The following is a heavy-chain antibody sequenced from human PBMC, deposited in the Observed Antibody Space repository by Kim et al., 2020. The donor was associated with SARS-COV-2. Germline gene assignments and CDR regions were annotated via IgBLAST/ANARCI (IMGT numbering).Heavy chain of an antibody. Sequence: GGSLRLSCAASGFTFSNAWMSWVRQAPGKGLEWVGRIKSKTDGGTTDYAAPVKGRFTISRDDSKNTLYLQMNSLKTEDTAVYYCTSRITIFGVVLYGMDVWGQGTTVTVSS. J-gene: IGHJ6*02. CDR3: TSRITIFGVVLYGMDV. D-gene: IGHD3-3*01. CDR1: GFTFSNAW. V-gene: IGHV3-15*01. CDR2: IKSKTDGGTT.